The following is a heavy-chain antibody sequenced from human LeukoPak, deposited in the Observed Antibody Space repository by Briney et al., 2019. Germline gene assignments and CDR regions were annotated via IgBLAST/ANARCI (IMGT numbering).Heavy chain of an antibody. Sequence: GGSLRLSCAASGFTFSSYSMNWVRQAPGKGLEWVSFVSSGSGTIDYADSVKGRFTISRDNAKNSLYLQMNGLRAEDTAVYYCARGGSYFDYWGQGTLVTVSS. CDR2: VSSGSGTI. V-gene: IGHV3-48*04. J-gene: IGHJ4*02. CDR1: GFTFSSYS. CDR3: ARGGSYFDY.